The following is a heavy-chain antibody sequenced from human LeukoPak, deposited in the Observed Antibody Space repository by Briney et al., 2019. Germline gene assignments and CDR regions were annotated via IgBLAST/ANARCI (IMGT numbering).Heavy chain of an antibody. D-gene: IGHD2-2*01. J-gene: IGHJ4*02. CDR3: AAAKAPIVVVPAATHGVFHY. Sequence: SVKVSCKACGGTFSSYASNWVRQAPGQELEWMGRIIPMFDLANYAQKLKGRVTITADKSTITVYMDLSSLRSEDTAVYYCAAAKAPIVVVPAATHGVFHYWGQGTLVTVSS. CDR1: GGTFSSYA. V-gene: IGHV1-69*04. CDR2: IIPMFDLA.